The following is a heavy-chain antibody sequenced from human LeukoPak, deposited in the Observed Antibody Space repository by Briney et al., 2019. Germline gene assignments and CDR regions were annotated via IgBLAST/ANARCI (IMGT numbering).Heavy chain of an antibody. CDR1: GGSISSYY. Sequence: SETLSLTCTVSGGSISSYYWSWIRQPPGKGLEWIGYMSYSGSTNYNPSLKSRVTISLDTSKNQFSLKLSSVTAADTAVYYCARTTEGGYTYDYFYYYYMDVWGKGTTVTISS. CDR2: MSYSGST. V-gene: IGHV4-59*12. CDR3: ARTTEGGYTYDYFYYYYMDV. J-gene: IGHJ6*03. D-gene: IGHD5-18*01.